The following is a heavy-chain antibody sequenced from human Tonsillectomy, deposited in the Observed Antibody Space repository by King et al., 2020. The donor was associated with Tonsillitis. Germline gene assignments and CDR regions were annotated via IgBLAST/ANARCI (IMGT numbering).Heavy chain of an antibody. Sequence: VQLQESGPGLVKPSQTLSLTCTVSGGSISSGDYYWSWIRQPPGKGLEWIGYIYYSGSTYYNPSLNSRVTISVDTSKNQFTLKLSSGSATDTAMYYCASLCGGDCYSRFDYWGQGTLVTVSS. J-gene: IGHJ4*02. D-gene: IGHD2-21*02. CDR2: IYYSGST. V-gene: IGHV4-30-4*01. CDR1: GGSISSGDYY. CDR3: ASLCGGDCYSRFDY.